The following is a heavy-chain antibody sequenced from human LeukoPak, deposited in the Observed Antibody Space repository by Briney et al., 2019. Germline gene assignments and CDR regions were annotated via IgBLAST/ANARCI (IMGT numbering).Heavy chain of an antibody. Sequence: SETLSLTCTVSGGSISGYYWSWVRQPPGKGLEWIGYVYYGSYTTYNPSLKSRVTISLDMSKNQFSLKRGYVTAADTAVYYCARTGGGSGGIWGQGTMVTVSS. D-gene: IGHD2-15*01. J-gene: IGHJ3*02. V-gene: IGHV4-59*01. CDR2: VYYGSYT. CDR1: GGSISGYY. CDR3: ARTGGGSGGI.